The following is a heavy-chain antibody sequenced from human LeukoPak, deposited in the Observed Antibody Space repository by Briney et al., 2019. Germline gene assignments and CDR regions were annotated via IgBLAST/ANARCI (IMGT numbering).Heavy chain of an antibody. CDR3: ARSIASSFYYMDV. V-gene: IGHV4-61*02. CDR1: GGSISSGSYY. Sequence: SQTVSLTCTVSGGSISSGSYYWSWIRQPAGKGLEWIGRIYTSGSTNYNPSLKSRVTISVDTSKNQFSLKLSSVTAADTAVYYCARSIASSFYYMDVWGKGTTVTVSS. CDR2: IYTSGST. D-gene: IGHD2-15*01. J-gene: IGHJ6*03.